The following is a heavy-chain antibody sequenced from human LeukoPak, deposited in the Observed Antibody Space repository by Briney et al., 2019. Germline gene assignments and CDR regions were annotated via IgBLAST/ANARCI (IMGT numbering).Heavy chain of an antibody. CDR1: GFIFRNYA. D-gene: IGHD3-10*01. Sequence: GASLRLSCAASGFIFRNYAMSWVRQAPGKGLEWVLAISGSGGSTYYADSVKGRFTISRDNSKNTLYLQMNSLRAEDTAVYYCAKHRTYYYGSGSYLYFDYWGQGTLVTVSS. CDR3: AKHRTYYYGSGSYLYFDY. V-gene: IGHV3-23*01. CDR2: ISGSGGST. J-gene: IGHJ4*02.